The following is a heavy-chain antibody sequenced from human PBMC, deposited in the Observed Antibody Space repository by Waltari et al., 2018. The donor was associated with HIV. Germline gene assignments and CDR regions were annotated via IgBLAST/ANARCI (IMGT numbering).Heavy chain of an antibody. J-gene: IGHJ4*02. D-gene: IGHD1-26*01. Sequence: QVQLRESGPGLVKPSETLSLTCTVSGDSISGCYWSWIRQPPGKGLEWIGYIYSSGSTNYNPSRKGRVTISVDTSKNQFALKLNSVTAADTAVYYCARYGVEASRALDYWGQGTLVTVSS. CDR3: ARYGVEASRALDY. V-gene: IGHV4-59*01. CDR2: IYSSGST. CDR1: GDSISGCY.